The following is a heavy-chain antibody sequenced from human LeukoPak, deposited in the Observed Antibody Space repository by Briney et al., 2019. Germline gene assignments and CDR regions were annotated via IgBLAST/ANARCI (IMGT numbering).Heavy chain of an antibody. J-gene: IGHJ4*02. D-gene: IGHD3-10*01. CDR3: ATGPGTYYNDFDF. CDR1: GFTFSSYS. Sequence: PGGSLRLSCAASGFTFSSYSMNWVRQAPGKGLEWVSSISSSSSYIYYADSVKGRFTISRDNAKNSLYLQMNSLRAEDTAVFYCATGPGTYYNDFDFWGQGTLVTVSS. V-gene: IGHV3-21*04. CDR2: ISSSSSYI.